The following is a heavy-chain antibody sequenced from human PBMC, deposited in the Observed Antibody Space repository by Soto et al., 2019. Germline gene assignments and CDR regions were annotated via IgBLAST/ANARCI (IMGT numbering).Heavy chain of an antibody. V-gene: IGHV3-7*01. J-gene: IGHJ4*02. D-gene: IGHD6-13*01. Sequence: VQLVESGGGLVQPGGSLRLSCAASGFTFSSYWMSWVRQAPGKGLEWVANIKQDGSEKYYVDSVKGRFTISRDNAKNSLYLQMNSLRAEDTAVYYCARDIAAAGSYYFDYWGQGTLVTVSS. CDR2: IKQDGSEK. CDR1: GFTFSSYW. CDR3: ARDIAAAGSYYFDY.